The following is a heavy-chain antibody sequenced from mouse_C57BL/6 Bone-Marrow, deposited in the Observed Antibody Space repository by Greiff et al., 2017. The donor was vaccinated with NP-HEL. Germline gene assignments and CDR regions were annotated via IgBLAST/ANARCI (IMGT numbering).Heavy chain of an antibody. CDR3: VRGWSRRAMDY. Sequence: EVQLQESGGGLVQPKGSLKLSCAASGFSFNTYAMNWVRQAPGKGLEWVARIRSKSNNYATYYADSVKDRFTISRDDSESMLYLQMNNLKTEDTAMYYCVRGWSRRAMDYWGQGTSVTVSS. CDR1: GFSFNTYA. V-gene: IGHV10-1*01. J-gene: IGHJ4*01. D-gene: IGHD2-3*01. CDR2: IRSKSNNYAT.